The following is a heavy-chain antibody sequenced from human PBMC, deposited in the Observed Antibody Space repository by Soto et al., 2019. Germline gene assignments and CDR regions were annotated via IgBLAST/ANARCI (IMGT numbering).Heavy chain of an antibody. V-gene: IGHV3-33*01. D-gene: IGHD1-7*01. J-gene: IGHJ4*02. CDR2: IWYDGSNR. Sequence: ESGGGVVQPGWSLRLSCAASGFTVSRHGMHWVRQAPGKGLEWVAVIWYDGSNRYYADSVKGRFTISKDNSKNTLYLEMNTLRPEDTAIYYCAAATTWNFHFPYWGQGTQVTVSS. CDR3: AAATTWNFHFPY. CDR1: GFTVSRHG.